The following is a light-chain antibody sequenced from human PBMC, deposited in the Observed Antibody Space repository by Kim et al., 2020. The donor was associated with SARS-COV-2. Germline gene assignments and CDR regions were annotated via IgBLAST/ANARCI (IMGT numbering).Light chain of an antibody. J-gene: IGLJ3*02. CDR3: QTWGTGIHWV. V-gene: IGLV4-69*01. CDR1: SGHSSYA. Sequence: VKITCTLSSGHSSYAIAWHQQQPEKGPRYLMKLNSDGSHSKGDGIPDRFSGSSSGAERYLTISSLQSEDEADYYCQTWGTGIHWVFGGGTQLTVL. CDR2: LNSDGSH.